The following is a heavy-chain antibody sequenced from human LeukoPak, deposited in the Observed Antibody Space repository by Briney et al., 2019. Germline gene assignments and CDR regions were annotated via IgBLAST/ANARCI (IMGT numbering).Heavy chain of an antibody. CDR3: ASGGYPH. CDR1: GFTFSYYA. Sequence: GESLRLSCVASGFTFSYYALSWVRQAPGKGLERVSVISASGGSTFYTNSVKGRFTISRDDSRNTLYLQMNSLRAEDTAVYYCASGGYPHWGQGTLVTVSS. D-gene: IGHD1-26*01. V-gene: IGHV3-23*01. CDR2: ISASGGST. J-gene: IGHJ4*02.